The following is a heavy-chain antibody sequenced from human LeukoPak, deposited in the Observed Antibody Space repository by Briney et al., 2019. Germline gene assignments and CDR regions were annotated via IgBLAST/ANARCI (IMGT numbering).Heavy chain of an antibody. CDR3: AVRIDSSGYYLR. CDR2: INSDGSST. CDR1: GFTFSSYW. V-gene: IGHV3-74*01. J-gene: IGHJ4*02. D-gene: IGHD3-22*01. Sequence: PGGSLRLSCAASGFTFSSYWMHWVRQAPGKGLVWVSRINSDGSSTSYADSVKGRFTISRDSAKNTLYLQMNSLRAEDTAVYYCAVRIDSSGYYLRWGQGTLVTVSS.